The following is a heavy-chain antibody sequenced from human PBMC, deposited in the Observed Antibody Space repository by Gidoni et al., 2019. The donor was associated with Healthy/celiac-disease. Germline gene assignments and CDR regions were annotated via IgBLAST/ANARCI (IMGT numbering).Heavy chain of an antibody. CDR3: AKLSGDSSGYYPVHLGY. CDR2: IRGSGGST. V-gene: IGHV3-23*01. Sequence: EVQLLESGGGLVQPGGSLRLSCAASGFTFSSYAMSWVRQAPGKGLEWVSAIRGSGGSTYYADSVKGRFTISRDNSKNTLYLQMKSLRAEDTAVYYCAKLSGDSSGYYPVHLGYWGQGTLVTVSS. D-gene: IGHD3-22*01. CDR1: GFTFSSYA. J-gene: IGHJ4*02.